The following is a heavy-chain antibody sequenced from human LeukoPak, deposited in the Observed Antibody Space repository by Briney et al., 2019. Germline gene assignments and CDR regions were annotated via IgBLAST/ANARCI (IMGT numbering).Heavy chain of an antibody. D-gene: IGHD3-22*01. CDR1: GGSISSYY. V-gene: IGHV4-4*07. J-gene: IGHJ4*02. CDR2: IYTSGST. CDR3: ARYTYYYDSSGYYPYFFDY. Sequence: SETLSLTCTVSGGSISSYYLSWIRPPAGKGLEWIGRIYTSGSTNYNPSLKSRVTMSVDTSKNQFSLKLSSVTAADTAVYYCARYTYYYDSSGYYPYFFDYWGQGTLVTVSS.